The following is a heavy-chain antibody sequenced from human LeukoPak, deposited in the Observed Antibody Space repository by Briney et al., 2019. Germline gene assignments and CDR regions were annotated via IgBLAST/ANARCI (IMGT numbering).Heavy chain of an antibody. CDR3: AKDLDYTTYGYYSDY. V-gene: IGHV3-23*01. D-gene: IGHD4-11*01. CDR1: GFTVSSNY. Sequence: PGGSLRLSCAASGFTVSSNYMSWVRQAPGKGLEWVSGIGAGGTFTYYADSVKGRFTIFRDNSRNTLYLQMNSLRADDTAVYYCAKDLDYTTYGYYSDYWGQGTLVTVSS. J-gene: IGHJ4*02. CDR2: IGAGGTFT.